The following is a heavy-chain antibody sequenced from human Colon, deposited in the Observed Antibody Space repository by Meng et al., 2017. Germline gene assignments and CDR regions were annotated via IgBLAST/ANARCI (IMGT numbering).Heavy chain of an antibody. CDR3: ARVHNWQWPRELDY. J-gene: IGHJ4*02. CDR1: VDPVSSYNW. Sequence: VQVWVGVRGRVEPSGPLSLRCDVSVDPVSSYNWWTWVRQPPGEGLEWIGEINRHGNTNYNPSLKSRVTMSVDKSKNQVSLNVSSVTAADTAVYYCARVHNWQWPRELDYWGQGTLVTVSS. CDR2: INRHGNT. D-gene: IGHD6-19*01. V-gene: IGHV4-4*02.